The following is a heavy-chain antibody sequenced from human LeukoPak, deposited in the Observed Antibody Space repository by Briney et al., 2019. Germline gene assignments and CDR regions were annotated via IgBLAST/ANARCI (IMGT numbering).Heavy chain of an antibody. V-gene: IGHV3-53*01. J-gene: IGHJ4*02. Sequence: PGGSLRLSCAASGFTVSSNYMSWVRQTPGMGLEWVSIIYSGGTTYYADSVKGRFTISRDNSKNTLYLQMNSLRAEDTAVYYCARASSGCFDYWGQGTLVTVSS. D-gene: IGHD6-19*01. CDR3: ARASSGCFDY. CDR1: GFTVSSNY. CDR2: IYSGGTT.